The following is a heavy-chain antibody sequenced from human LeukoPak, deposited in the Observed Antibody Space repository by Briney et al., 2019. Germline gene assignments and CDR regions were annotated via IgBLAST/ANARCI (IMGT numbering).Heavy chain of an antibody. J-gene: IGHJ6*04. D-gene: IGHD2-2*01. Sequence: ASVKVSCKASGYSFTSYGISWVRQAPGQGLEWMGGIIPIFGTANYAQKFQGRVTITADESTSTAYMELSSLRSEDTAVYYCARAERKYCSSTSCSAPYYYYYYGMDVWGKGTTVTVSS. CDR1: GYSFTSYG. V-gene: IGHV1-69*13. CDR2: IIPIFGTA. CDR3: ARAERKYCSSTSCSAPYYYYYYGMDV.